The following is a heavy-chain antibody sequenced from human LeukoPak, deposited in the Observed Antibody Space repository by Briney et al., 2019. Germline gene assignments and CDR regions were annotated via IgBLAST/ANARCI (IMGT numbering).Heavy chain of an antibody. CDR2: INPNSGGT. J-gene: IGHJ2*01. Sequence: ASVKVSCKASGYTFTGYYMHWVRQAPGQGLEWMGWINPNSGGTNYAQKFQGRVTMTRDTSISTAYMELSRLRSDDTAVHYCARDLAPIPAGGSNWGPFWYFDLWGRVTLVTVSS. CDR3: ARDLAPIPAGGSNWGPFWYFDL. V-gene: IGHV1-2*02. D-gene: IGHD7-27*01. CDR1: GYTFTGYY.